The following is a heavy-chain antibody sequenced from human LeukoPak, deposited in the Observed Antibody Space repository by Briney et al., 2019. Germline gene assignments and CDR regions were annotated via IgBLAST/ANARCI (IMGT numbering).Heavy chain of an antibody. V-gene: IGHV3-74*01. D-gene: IGHD3-22*01. J-gene: IGHJ4*02. CDR1: GFTFSFYW. CDR2: INPDGTST. Sequence: PGGSLRLSCAASGFTFSFYWMHWVRHVPGKGLVWVSRINPDGTSTNYADSVKGRFTMSRDNAKNSLYLQMNSLRAEDMALYYCAKGHYYDSSGHFDYWGQGTLATVSS. CDR3: AKGHYYDSSGHFDY.